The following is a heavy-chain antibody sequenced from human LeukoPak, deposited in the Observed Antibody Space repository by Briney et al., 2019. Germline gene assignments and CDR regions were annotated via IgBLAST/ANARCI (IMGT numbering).Heavy chain of an antibody. J-gene: IGHJ3*02. CDR3: ARDYYYDSGSFYREDAFDI. D-gene: IGHD3-10*01. V-gene: IGHV3-30-3*01. CDR2: ISYDGTNK. Sequence: PGGSLRLSCAASGFTFSSYAMHWVRQAPGKGLEWVAVISYDGTNKYYADSVKGRFTISRDNSKNTLYLQMNSLRAEDAAVYYCARDYYYDSGSFYREDAFDIWGQGTMVTVSS. CDR1: GFTFSSYA.